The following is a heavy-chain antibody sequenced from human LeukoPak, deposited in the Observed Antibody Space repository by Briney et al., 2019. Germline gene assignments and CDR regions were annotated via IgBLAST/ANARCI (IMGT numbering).Heavy chain of an antibody. V-gene: IGHV4-59*01. CDR2: IYYSGST. CDR1: GGSISSYY. Sequence: SETLSLTCTVSGGSISSYYWSWIRQPPGKGLEWIGYIYYSGSTNYNPSLKSRVTISVDTSKNQFSLKLSSVTAADTAVHYCARVRNYYDSSGYFYYFDYWGQGTLVTVSS. D-gene: IGHD3-22*01. CDR3: ARVRNYYDSSGYFYYFDY. J-gene: IGHJ4*02.